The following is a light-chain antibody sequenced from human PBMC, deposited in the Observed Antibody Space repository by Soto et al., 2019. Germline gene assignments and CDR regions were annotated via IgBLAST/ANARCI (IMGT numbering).Light chain of an antibody. CDR1: HNLDKW. J-gene: IGKJ4*01. Sequence: DIQMTQSPCTLSASVGDRVTITCRASHNLDKWLAWYQQKPGKAPKLLIYEASSLQSGVPSRFSGSGSGTEFTLTITSLQPDDVATYYCQQYNTFLTFGGGTKVEIK. CDR2: EAS. V-gene: IGKV1-5*03. CDR3: QQYNTFLT.